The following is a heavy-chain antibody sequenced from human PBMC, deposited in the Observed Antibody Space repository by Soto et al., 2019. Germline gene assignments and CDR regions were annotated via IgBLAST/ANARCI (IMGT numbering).Heavy chain of an antibody. V-gene: IGHV3-49*03. J-gene: IGHJ4*02. D-gene: IGHD6-19*01. CDR2: IRSKAYGGTT. Sequence: GGSLRLSCTASGFTFGDYAMSWFRQAPGKGLEWVGFIRSKAYGGTTEYAGSVKGRFTISRDDSKSIAYLQMNSLKTEDTAVYYCTRDSIIAVETYFDYWGQGTLVTVSS. CDR3: TRDSIIAVETYFDY. CDR1: GFTFGDYA.